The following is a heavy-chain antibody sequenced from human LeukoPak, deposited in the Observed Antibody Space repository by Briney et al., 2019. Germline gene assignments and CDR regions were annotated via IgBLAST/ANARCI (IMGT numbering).Heavy chain of an antibody. V-gene: IGHV1-18*01. J-gene: IGHJ3*02. Sequence: AAVTVSFMASGYTFTIYVIRWVRQAPGQGREWMGCISAYNGNKNYAQKLQGRVTMTTDTSTSTAYMELRSLRSDDTAVYYCARDSGSSAFDIWGQGTIVTVSS. CDR2: ISAYNGNK. CDR3: ARDSGSSAFDI. CDR1: GYTFTIYV.